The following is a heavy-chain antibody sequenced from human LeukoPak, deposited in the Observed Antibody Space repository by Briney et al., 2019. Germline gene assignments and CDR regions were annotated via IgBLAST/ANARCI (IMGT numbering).Heavy chain of an antibody. CDR3: AREGSSGKNWFDP. J-gene: IGHJ5*02. Sequence: SETLSLTCAVSCGSISSGGYSWSWIRQPPGKGLEWIGYIYHSGSTYYNPSLKSRVTISVDRSKNQFSLKLSSVTAADTAVYYCAREGSSGKNWFDPWGQGTLVTVSS. V-gene: IGHV4-30-2*01. D-gene: IGHD3-22*01. CDR1: CGSISSGGYS. CDR2: IYHSGST.